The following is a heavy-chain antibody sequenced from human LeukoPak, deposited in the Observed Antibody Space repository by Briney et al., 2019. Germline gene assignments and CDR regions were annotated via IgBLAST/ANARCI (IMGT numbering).Heavy chain of an antibody. J-gene: IGHJ5*02. CDR1: HYSISSGYY. D-gene: IGHD3-3*01. V-gene: IGHV4-38-2*02. Sequence: SETLSLTCTVSHYSISSGYYWGWIRQPPEKGLEWIGSIYHSGSTFYNPTLKSRVTISVDTSKNQFSLKLNSVTAADTAVYYCARVPHGETIFGVVHNWFDPWGQGTLVTVFS. CDR2: IYHSGST. CDR3: ARVPHGETIFGVVHNWFDP.